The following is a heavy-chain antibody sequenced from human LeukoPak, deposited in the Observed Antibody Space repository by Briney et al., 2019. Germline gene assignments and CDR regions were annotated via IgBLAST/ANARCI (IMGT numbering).Heavy chain of an antibody. D-gene: IGHD2-2*01. CDR2: INHSGST. Sequence: SETLSLTCAVYGGSFSGYYWSWIRQPPGKGLEWIGEINHSGSTNYNPSLKSRVTISVGTSKNQFSLKLSSVTAADTAVYYCARGSVVPAAMYYYYYGMDVWGQGTTVTVSS. CDR3: ARGSVVPAAMYYYYYGMDV. V-gene: IGHV4-34*01. CDR1: GGSFSGYY. J-gene: IGHJ6*02.